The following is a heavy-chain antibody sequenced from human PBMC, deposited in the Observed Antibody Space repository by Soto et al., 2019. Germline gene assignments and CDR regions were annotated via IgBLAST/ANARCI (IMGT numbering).Heavy chain of an antibody. Sequence: QVQLVESGGGLVKPGGSLRLSCAASGFTFSDYYMSWIRQAPGKGLEWVSYISSSGSTIDYADCVKGRFTISRDNAKNSLYLQMNSLRAEDPAVYYCASETYSSSWHDVDYWGQGTLVTV. J-gene: IGHJ4*02. D-gene: IGHD6-13*01. V-gene: IGHV3-11*01. CDR2: ISSSGSTI. CDR3: ASETYSSSWHDVDY. CDR1: GFTFSDYY.